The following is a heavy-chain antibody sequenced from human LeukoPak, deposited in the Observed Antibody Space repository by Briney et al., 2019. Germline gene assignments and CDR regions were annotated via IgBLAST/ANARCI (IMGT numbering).Heavy chain of an antibody. D-gene: IGHD6-13*01. CDR1: GYTFTSYA. Sequence: ASVKVSCKASGYTFTSYAMHWVRQAPGQRLEWMGWINAGNGNTKYSQKFQGRVTITRDTSASTAYMELSSLRSEDTAVYYCARQQLGRNTYFDYWSRGTLVTVSS. V-gene: IGHV1-3*01. CDR2: INAGNGNT. J-gene: IGHJ4*02. CDR3: ARQQLGRNTYFDY.